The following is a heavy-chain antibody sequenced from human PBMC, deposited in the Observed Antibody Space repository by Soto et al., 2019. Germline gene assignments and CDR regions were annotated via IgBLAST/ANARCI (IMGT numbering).Heavy chain of an antibody. CDR3: ARAVYCTTANCWDDFHYYNIDV. D-gene: IGHD2-2*01. CDR2: IYYSGGR. Sequence: QLQVQESGPGLVKPSEALSLTCTVSGVSISSSSYYWGWIRQPPGKGLEWVGSIYYSGGRSYMPSLRGRITLSVDTSKNQFSLKLTSVTAADTAVYYCARAVYCTTANCWDDFHYYNIDVWGQGTAVTVSS. V-gene: IGHV4-39*07. CDR1: GVSISSSSYY. J-gene: IGHJ6*02.